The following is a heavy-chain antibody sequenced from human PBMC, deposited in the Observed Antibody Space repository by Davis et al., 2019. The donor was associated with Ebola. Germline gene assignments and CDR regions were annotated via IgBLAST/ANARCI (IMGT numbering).Heavy chain of an antibody. CDR1: GFIFSNYA. J-gene: IGHJ4*02. V-gene: IGHV3-23*01. Sequence: GESLKISCAASGFIFSNYAMSWVRQAPGKGLEWVSAISGTGGATYYADSVKGRFTISRDNSRNTVYLQMNSLRVEDTAVFYCAKDPDTAMLTGLEKNVWGQGTLVTVSS. D-gene: IGHD5-18*01. CDR3: AKDPDTAMLTGLEKNV. CDR2: ISGTGGAT.